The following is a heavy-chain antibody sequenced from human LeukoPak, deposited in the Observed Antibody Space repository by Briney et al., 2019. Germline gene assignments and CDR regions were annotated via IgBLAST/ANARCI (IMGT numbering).Heavy chain of an antibody. CDR1: GGSISSYY. D-gene: IGHD3-22*01. Sequence: SETRSLTCTVSGGSISSYYWSWIRQPPGKGLEWIGYIYYSGSTNYNPSLKSRVTISIDTSKNQFSLKLSSVTAADTAVYYCARDTWFYDSRGYSGYYGMDVWGQGTTVTVSS. CDR2: IYYSGST. V-gene: IGHV4-59*12. CDR3: ARDTWFYDSRGYSGYYGMDV. J-gene: IGHJ6*02.